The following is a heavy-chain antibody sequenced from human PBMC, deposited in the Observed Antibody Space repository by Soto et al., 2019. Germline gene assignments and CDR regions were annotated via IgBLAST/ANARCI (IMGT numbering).Heavy chain of an antibody. CDR2: INCNTGGT. J-gene: IGHJ6*02. V-gene: IGHV1-2*04. CDR1: GYTFTAYY. CDR3: ARVSSSYLGALFMDF. Sequence: QVQLVQSGAEVKKPGASVKVSCKASGYTFTAYYIHWVRQAPGQGLEWMGWINCNTGGTNYAQKFQEWVTMTRDTSINTAYMELSRLRSDDTALYYCARVSSSYLGALFMDFWGQGTTVTVSS. D-gene: IGHD6-13*01.